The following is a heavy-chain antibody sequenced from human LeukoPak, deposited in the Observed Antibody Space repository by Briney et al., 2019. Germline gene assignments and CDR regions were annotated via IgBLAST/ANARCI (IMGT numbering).Heavy chain of an antibody. CDR1: GFTFKGYG. Sequence: GGSLRLSCVASGFTFKGYGMHWVRQAPGKGLEWLSLLWYDGSNEYYADSVKGRFTISRDNAKNSLYLQMNSLRAEDTAVYYCARLGSGSYYIDNWGQGTLVTVSS. D-gene: IGHD3-10*01. J-gene: IGHJ4*02. V-gene: IGHV3-33*01. CDR2: LWYDGSNE. CDR3: ARLGSGSYYIDN.